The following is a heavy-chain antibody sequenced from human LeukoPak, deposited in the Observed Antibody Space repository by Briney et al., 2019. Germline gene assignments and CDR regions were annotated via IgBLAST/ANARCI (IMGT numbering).Heavy chain of an antibody. Sequence: ASVTVSCKASGGTFSSYAISWVRQAPGQGLEWMGGIIPIFGTANYAQKFQGRVTITTDESTSTAYMELSSLRSEDTAVYYCARAGYSSGWYVGFDYWGQGTLVTVSS. CDR2: IIPIFGTA. D-gene: IGHD6-19*01. V-gene: IGHV1-69*05. CDR1: GGTFSSYA. CDR3: ARAGYSSGWYVGFDY. J-gene: IGHJ4*02.